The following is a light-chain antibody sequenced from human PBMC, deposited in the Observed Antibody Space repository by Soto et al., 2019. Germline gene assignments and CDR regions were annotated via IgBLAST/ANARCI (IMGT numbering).Light chain of an antibody. CDR3: CSYAGSSIF. V-gene: IGLV2-23*02. Sequence: SVLTQPASVSGSPGQSITISYTGTSSDVGSYNLVSWYQQHPGKAPKLMIYEVSKRPSGVSNRFSGSKSGNTASLTISGLQAEDEADYYCCSYAGSSIFFGTGTKVTVL. CDR2: EVS. J-gene: IGLJ1*01. CDR1: SSDVGSYNL.